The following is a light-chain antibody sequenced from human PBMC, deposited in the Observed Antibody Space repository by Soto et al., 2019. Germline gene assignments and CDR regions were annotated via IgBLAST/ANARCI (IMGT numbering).Light chain of an antibody. CDR1: SGDVGCYTY. Sequence: QPALTQPASAPGAPGQAITISCTGTSGDVGCYTYVSWYQQHPGKAPKFIIYDVSNRPSGVSNRFSGSKSGNTASLTISGLQAEDEADYYCSSYTTSNTRQIAFGTGTKVTVL. J-gene: IGLJ1*01. V-gene: IGLV2-14*01. CDR2: DVS. CDR3: SSYTTSNTRQIA.